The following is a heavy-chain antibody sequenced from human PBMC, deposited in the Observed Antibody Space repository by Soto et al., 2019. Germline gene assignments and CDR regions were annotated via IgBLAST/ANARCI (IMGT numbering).Heavy chain of an antibody. CDR3: ARELSSSSSNWFDP. CDR2: IYHSGST. Sequence: QLQLQESGSGLVKPSQTLSLTCAVSGGSISSGGYSWSWIRQPPGTGLEWIGYIYHSGSTYYNPSLKSRVTISVDRSKNQFSLKLSSVTAADTAVYYCARELSSSSSNWFDPWGQGTLVTVSS. V-gene: IGHV4-30-2*01. CDR1: GGSISSGGYS. J-gene: IGHJ5*02. D-gene: IGHD6-6*01.